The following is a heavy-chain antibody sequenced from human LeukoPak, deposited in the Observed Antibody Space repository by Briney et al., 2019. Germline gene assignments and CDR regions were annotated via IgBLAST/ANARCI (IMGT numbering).Heavy chain of an antibody. CDR2: ISYDGSNK. Sequence: GGSLRLSCAASGFTFRSYGMHWVRQAPGKGLEWVAVISYDGSNKYYAASVKGRFTISRDNSKNTLYLQMNSLRAEDTAVYYCAKDLGYCSSTSCYSEHYYYYGMDVWGQGTTVTVSS. V-gene: IGHV3-30*18. J-gene: IGHJ6*02. D-gene: IGHD2-2*01. CDR1: GFTFRSYG. CDR3: AKDLGYCSSTSCYSEHYYYYGMDV.